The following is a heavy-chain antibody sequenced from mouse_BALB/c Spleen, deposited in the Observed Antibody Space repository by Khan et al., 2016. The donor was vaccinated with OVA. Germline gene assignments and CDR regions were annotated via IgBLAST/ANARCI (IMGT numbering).Heavy chain of an antibody. CDR3: TRSLITTWYFDV. Sequence: EVELVESGGGLVQPGGSRKLSCAASGFTFSSFGMHWVRQAPEKGLEWVAYVSFGSATIYYTDTVKGRFTISRDNPKNILFLQMTSLRSEDTAIXYCTRSLITTWYFDVWGAGTTVTVSS. J-gene: IGHJ1*01. D-gene: IGHD2-4*01. CDR1: GFTFSSFG. V-gene: IGHV5-17*02. CDR2: VSFGSATI.